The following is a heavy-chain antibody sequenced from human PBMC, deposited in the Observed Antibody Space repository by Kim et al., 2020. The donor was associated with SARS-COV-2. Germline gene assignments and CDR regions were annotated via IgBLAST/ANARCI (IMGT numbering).Heavy chain of an antibody. J-gene: IGHJ6*02. CDR2: IYPGDSDT. D-gene: IGHD3-16*01. Sequence: GESLKISCKGSGYSFTIYWIGWVRQMPGKGLEWMGIIYPGDSDTRYSPAFQGQVTISADKSINTAYLQWSSLKASDTAMYFCARSTYPATGGLRGGDYSYYHGMDVWGQGTTVTVSS. CDR1: GYSFTIYW. V-gene: IGHV5-51*01. CDR3: ARSTYPATGGLRGGDYSYYHGMDV.